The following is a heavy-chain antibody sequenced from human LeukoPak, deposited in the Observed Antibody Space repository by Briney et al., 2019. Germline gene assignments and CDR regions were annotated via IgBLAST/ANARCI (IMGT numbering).Heavy chain of an antibody. V-gene: IGHV3-7*01. CDR2: IEQDGSEK. CDR1: GFTFSSYW. J-gene: IGHJ4*02. Sequence: GGSLRLSCAASGFTFSSYWMSWVRQAPGKGLEWVANIEQDGSEKYYVDSVKGRFAISRDNAKNSLYLQMNSLRAEDTAVYYCARDIVVAAPHFDYWGQGTPVTVSS. D-gene: IGHD2-2*01. CDR3: ARDIVVAAPHFDY.